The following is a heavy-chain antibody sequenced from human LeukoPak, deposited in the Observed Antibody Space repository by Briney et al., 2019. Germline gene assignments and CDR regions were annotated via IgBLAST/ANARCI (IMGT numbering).Heavy chain of an antibody. V-gene: IGHV3-23*01. Sequence: PGGSLRLSCAASGFTFSSYAMSWVRQAPGKGLEWVSAISGSGGSTYYADSVKGRFTISRDNSKNTLYLQMNGLRAEDTAVYYCAKDSRVRGLPDYYYYMDVWGKGTTVTVSS. CDR2: ISGSGGST. J-gene: IGHJ6*03. CDR1: GFTFSSYA. CDR3: AKDSRVRGLPDYYYYMDV. D-gene: IGHD2-21*02.